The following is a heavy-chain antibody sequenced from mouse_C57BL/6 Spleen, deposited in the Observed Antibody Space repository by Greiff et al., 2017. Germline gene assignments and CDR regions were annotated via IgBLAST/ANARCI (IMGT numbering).Heavy chain of an antibody. CDR1: GYTFTSYW. V-gene: IGHV1-50*01. Sequence: VQLQQPGAELVKPGASVKLSCKASGYTFTSYWMQWVKQRPGQGLEWIGEIDPSDSYTNYNQKFKGKATLTVDTSSSTAYMQLSSLTAEDSAVYYCAQGGKGVRDDWGQGTTLTVSS. J-gene: IGHJ2*01. CDR3: AQGGKGVRDD. CDR2: IDPSDSYT. D-gene: IGHD1-1*02.